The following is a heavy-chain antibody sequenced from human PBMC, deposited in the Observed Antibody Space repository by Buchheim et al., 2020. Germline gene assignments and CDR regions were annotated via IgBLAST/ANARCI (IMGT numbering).Heavy chain of an antibody. CDR3: AKDRSSGWKFDFDY. J-gene: IGHJ4*02. D-gene: IGHD6-19*01. Sequence: QVQLVESGGGVVQPGRSLRLSCAASGFTFSSYGMHWVRQAPGKGLEWVAVISSDGSNKYYADSVKGRFTISRDNSKNTLYLQMNSLRAEDTAVYYCAKDRSSGWKFDFDYWGQGTL. CDR1: GFTFSSYG. V-gene: IGHV3-30*18. CDR2: ISSDGSNK.